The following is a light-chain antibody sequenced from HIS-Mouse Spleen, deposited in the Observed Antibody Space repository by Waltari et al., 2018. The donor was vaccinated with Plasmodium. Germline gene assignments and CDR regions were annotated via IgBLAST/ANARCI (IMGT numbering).Light chain of an antibody. J-gene: IGLJ2*01. Sequence: QSALTQPASVSGSPGQSITISCTGTSSDVGGYNYVSWYQQHPGKAPNLMIYDVSNRPAAVSNRFAGSNSGNTASLTISGLQAEDEADYYCSSYTSSSTLVFGGGTKLTVL. CDR2: DVS. CDR3: SSYTSSSTLV. CDR1: SSDVGGYNY. V-gene: IGLV2-14*03.